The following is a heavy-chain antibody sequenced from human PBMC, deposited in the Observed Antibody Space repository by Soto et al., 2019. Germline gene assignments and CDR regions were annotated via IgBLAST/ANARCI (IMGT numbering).Heavy chain of an antibody. CDR3: ARVKGGRYFDWLGAYFDP. CDR2: IYYSGST. D-gene: IGHD3-9*01. J-gene: IGHJ5*02. V-gene: IGHV4-59*01. Sequence: PSETLSLTCTVSGGSISSYYWSWIRQPPGKGLEWIGYIYYSGSTNYNPSLKSRVTISVDTSKNQFSLKLSSVTAADTAVYYCARVKGGRYFDWLGAYFDPWGQGTLVTVSS. CDR1: GGSISSYY.